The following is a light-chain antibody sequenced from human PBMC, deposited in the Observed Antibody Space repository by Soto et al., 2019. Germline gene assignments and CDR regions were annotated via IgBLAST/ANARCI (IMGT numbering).Light chain of an antibody. Sequence: IVMTQSPATLSVSPGERVTLSCRASQSVTSNLAWYQQKPGQAPRLLIYGASTRATGTPARFSGSGSGTEFTLTISSLQSEDFAVYYCQQYNNWLGTFGQGTKVDIK. CDR1: QSVTSN. J-gene: IGKJ2*01. CDR2: GAS. V-gene: IGKV3-15*01. CDR3: QQYNNWLGT.